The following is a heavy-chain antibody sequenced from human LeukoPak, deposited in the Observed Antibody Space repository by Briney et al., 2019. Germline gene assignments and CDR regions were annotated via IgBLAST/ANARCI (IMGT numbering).Heavy chain of an antibody. V-gene: IGHV3-7*01. CDR2: IKQDGSQI. CDR3: AREYCSGTSGYGYFDY. CDR1: GFTFSISW. Sequence: GGSLRLSCATSGFTFSISWMSWVRRAPGKGLEWVANIKQDGSQIFYVDSVKGRFTISRDTAKNSLSLQMNSLRAEDTAVYYCAREYCSGTSGYGYFDYWGQGTLVTVSS. D-gene: IGHD2-2*01. J-gene: IGHJ4*02.